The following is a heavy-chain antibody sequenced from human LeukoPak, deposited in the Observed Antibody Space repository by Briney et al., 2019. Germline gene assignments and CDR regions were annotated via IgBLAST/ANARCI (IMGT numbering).Heavy chain of an antibody. CDR2: INPSGGST. V-gene: IGHV1-46*01. CDR3: ARGGYEVWSGYCNWFDP. D-gene: IGHD3-3*01. CDR1: GYTFTSYY. J-gene: IGHJ5*02. Sequence: ASVKVSCKASGYTFTSYYMHWVRQAPGQGLEWMGIINPSGGSTSYAQKFQGRVTMTTDTSTSTAYMELRSLRSDDTAVYYCARGGYEVWSGYCNWFDPWGQGTLVTVSS.